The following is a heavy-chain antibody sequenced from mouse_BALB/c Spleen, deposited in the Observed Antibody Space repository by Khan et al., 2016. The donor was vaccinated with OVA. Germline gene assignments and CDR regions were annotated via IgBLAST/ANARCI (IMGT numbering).Heavy chain of an antibody. J-gene: IGHJ4*01. CDR2: INTHSGVP. CDR1: GYTFTTAG. CDR3: ATGGADYYRNEGGAMEY. D-gene: IGHD2-5*01. Sequence: QIQLVQSGPELKKPGETVRISCKASGYTFTTAGIQWVQKMPGKGLKWIGWINTHSGVPKYAEDFKGRFAFSLEISVNTAYLQITNLKHEDTATDCGATGGADYYRNEGGAMEYWGQGTPVTVSS. V-gene: IGHV9-4*02.